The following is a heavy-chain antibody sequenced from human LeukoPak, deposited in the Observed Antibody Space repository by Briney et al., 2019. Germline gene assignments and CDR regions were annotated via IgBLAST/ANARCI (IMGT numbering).Heavy chain of an antibody. CDR3: ARGTVSMYYMDV. CDR2: INHSGST. CDR1: GGSFSGYY. D-gene: IGHD5/OR15-5a*01. Sequence: SETLSLTCAVYGGSFSGYYWSWIRQPPGKGLEWIGEINHSGSTNYNPSLKSRVTISLDTFKNQFSLRLSSVTAADTAVYYCARGTVSMYYMDVCGKGTTVTISS. J-gene: IGHJ6*03. V-gene: IGHV4-34*01.